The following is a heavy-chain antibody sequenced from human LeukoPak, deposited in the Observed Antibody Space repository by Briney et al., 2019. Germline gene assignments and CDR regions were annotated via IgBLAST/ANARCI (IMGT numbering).Heavy chain of an antibody. CDR2: IYYSGST. CDR3: ARFPRY. CDR1: GGSISSSRYY. J-gene: IGHJ4*02. Sequence: PSETLSLTCTVSGGSISSSRYYWGWIRQPPGRGLEWIGSIYYSGSTYYNPSLKSRVTISLDTSKNQFSLNLRSVTAADTAVYYCARFPRYWGQGILVTVSS. V-gene: IGHV4-39*07.